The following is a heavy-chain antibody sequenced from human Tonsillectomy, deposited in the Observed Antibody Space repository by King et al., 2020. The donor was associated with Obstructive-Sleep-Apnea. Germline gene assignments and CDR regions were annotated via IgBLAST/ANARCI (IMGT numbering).Heavy chain of an antibody. V-gene: IGHV4-59*08. CDR2: ISDTCTT. J-gene: IGHJ4*02. CDR1: GGSINNYY. CDR3: VRQGRGYDFDY. Sequence: QLQESGPGLVKPSETLSLTCTVSGGSINNYYWSWLWQPPEKGLEWIGYISDTCTTHYKPSLKSRVTISVDTSKNQFSLRLSSVTAADTAVYYCVRQGRGYDFDYWGQGTLVTVSS. D-gene: IGHD3-16*01.